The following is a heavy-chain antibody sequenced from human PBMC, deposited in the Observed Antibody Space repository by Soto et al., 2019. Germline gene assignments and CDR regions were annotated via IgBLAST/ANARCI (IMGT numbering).Heavy chain of an antibody. CDR3: ARGTYYYDSSGYYLGRNAFDI. D-gene: IGHD3-22*01. Sequence: GESLKISCKGSGYSFTSYWIGWVRQMPGKGLEWMGIIYPGDSDTRYSPSFQGQVTISADKSISTAYLQWSSLKASDTAMYYCARGTYYYDSSGYYLGRNAFDICGQGTMVTVSS. CDR2: IYPGDSDT. J-gene: IGHJ3*02. V-gene: IGHV5-51*01. CDR1: GYSFTSYW.